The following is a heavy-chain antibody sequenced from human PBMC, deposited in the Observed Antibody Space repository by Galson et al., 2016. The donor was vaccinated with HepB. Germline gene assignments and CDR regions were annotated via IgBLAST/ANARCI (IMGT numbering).Heavy chain of an antibody. V-gene: IGHV4-59*01. CDR3: AGDYRGVWYGFHYGMDV. Sequence: ETLSLTCTVSGASISGYYLSWIRQPPGKGLEWIGYIYYSGRTNYNPSLKSRVTISVDTSKNQFSLKLSSVTAADTAVYYCAGDYRGVWYGFHYGMDVWGQGTTVTVSS. J-gene: IGHJ6*02. D-gene: IGHD6-19*01. CDR1: GASISGYY. CDR2: IYYSGRT.